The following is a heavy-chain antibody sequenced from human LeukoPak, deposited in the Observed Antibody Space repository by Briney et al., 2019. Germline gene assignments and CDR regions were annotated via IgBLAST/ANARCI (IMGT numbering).Heavy chain of an antibody. CDR2: ISSSSSYI. CDR3: ARGGYGSGSYYYSD. D-gene: IGHD3-10*01. V-gene: IGHV3-21*01. J-gene: IGHJ4*02. CDR1: GFTFSSYS. Sequence: GGSLRLSCAASGFTFSSYSMNWVRQAPGKGLEWVSSISSSSSYIYYADSVKGRFTISRDNAKNSLYLQMNSLRAEDTAVYYCARGGYGSGSYYYSDWGQGTLVTVSS.